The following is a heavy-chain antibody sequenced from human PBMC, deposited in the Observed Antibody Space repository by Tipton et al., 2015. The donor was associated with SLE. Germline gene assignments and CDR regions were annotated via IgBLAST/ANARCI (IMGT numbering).Heavy chain of an antibody. J-gene: IGHJ4*02. CDR3: AKGGGSHRFDY. V-gene: IGHV3-48*01. CDR2: ISGTSSPI. Sequence: SLRLSCIGSGFTFSSYAMRWVRQAPGKGLEWVSYISGTSSPIYYADSVKGRFTVSRDNTKNTLYLHMGSLRAEDMAVYYCAKGGGSHRFDYWGQGTLVTVSS. CDR1: GFTFSSYA. D-gene: IGHD2-15*01.